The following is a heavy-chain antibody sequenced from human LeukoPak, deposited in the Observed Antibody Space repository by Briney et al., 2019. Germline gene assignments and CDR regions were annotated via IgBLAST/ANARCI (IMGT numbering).Heavy chain of an antibody. CDR3: ARVRRRCSGGSCVASRPHYGMDV. V-gene: IGHV4-39*07. Sequence: SETLSLTCTVSGGSISSSSYYWGWIRQPPGKGLEWIGEINHSGSTNYNPSLKSRVTISVDTSKNQFSLKLSSVTAADTAVYYCARVRRRCSGGSCVASRPHYGMDVWGQGTTVTVSS. CDR1: GGSISSSSYY. CDR2: INHSGST. J-gene: IGHJ6*02. D-gene: IGHD2-15*01.